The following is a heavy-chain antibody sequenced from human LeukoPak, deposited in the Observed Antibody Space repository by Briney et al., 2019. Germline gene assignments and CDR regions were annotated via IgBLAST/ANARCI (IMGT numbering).Heavy chain of an antibody. Sequence: SETLSLTCAVYGGSFSGYYWSWIRQPPGKGLEWIGEINHSGSTNYNPSLKSRVTISVDTSKNQFSLKLSSVTAADTAVYYCAREGGGGDFDYWGQGTLVTVSS. D-gene: IGHD3-16*01. J-gene: IGHJ4*02. V-gene: IGHV4-34*01. CDR2: INHSGST. CDR3: AREGGGGDFDY. CDR1: GGSFSGYY.